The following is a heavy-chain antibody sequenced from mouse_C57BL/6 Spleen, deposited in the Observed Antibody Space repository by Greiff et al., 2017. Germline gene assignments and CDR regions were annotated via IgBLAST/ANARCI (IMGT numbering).Heavy chain of an antibody. V-gene: IGHV1-55*01. CDR2: IYPGSGST. CDR3: ARGGYYYAMDY. J-gene: IGHJ4*01. CDR1: GYTFTSYW. D-gene: IGHD2-2*01. Sequence: VQLQQPGAELVKPGASVKMSCKASGYTFTSYWITWVKQRPGQGLEWIGDIYPGSGSTNYNEKFKSKATLTVDTSSSTAYMQRSSLTSEDSAVYYCARGGYYYAMDYWGQGTSVTVSS.